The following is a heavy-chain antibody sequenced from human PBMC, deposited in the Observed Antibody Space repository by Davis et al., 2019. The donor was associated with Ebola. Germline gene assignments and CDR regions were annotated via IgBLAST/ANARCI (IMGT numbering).Heavy chain of an antibody. Sequence: GESLKISCEGSGFPFSDYAIHWVRQAPGKGLEWVALVSAGTDKQHYSDSVRGRVTISRDDAKNSLYLQMTSLRDDDTGLYYCARGCKRCPLDSWGQGALVTVSS. D-gene: IGHD2/OR15-2a*01. CDR1: GFPFSDYA. V-gene: IGHV3-30-3*01. CDR3: ARGCKRCPLDS. CDR2: VSAGTDKQ. J-gene: IGHJ4*02.